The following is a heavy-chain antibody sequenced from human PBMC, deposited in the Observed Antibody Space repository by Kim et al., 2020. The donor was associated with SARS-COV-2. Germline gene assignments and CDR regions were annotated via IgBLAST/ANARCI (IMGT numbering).Heavy chain of an antibody. Sequence: GGSLRLSCAVSGFDFDFYAMHWVRQAPGKGLEWVSTISWNGGDLGYADSVKGRFTISRDNAKNFLFLQMNSLRVEDTALYYCARDLGQGYYYFYYGLDVWGQGTTVIVS. CDR1: GFDFDFYA. J-gene: IGHJ6*02. CDR2: ISWNGGDL. V-gene: IGHV3-9*01. CDR3: ARDLGQGYYYFYYGLDV. D-gene: IGHD5-18*01.